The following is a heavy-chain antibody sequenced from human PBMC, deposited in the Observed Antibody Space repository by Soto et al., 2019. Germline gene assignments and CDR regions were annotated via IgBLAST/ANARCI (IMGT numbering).Heavy chain of an antibody. CDR3: GRGFGY. CDR1: GFTFSSYW. CDR2: INSDGSST. V-gene: IGHV3-74*01. Sequence: EVQLVESGGGLVQPGGSLRLSCAASGFTFSSYWMHWVRQAPGKGLVWVSRINSDGSSTYYADSVKGRFTISRDNGKDPADLQMNSLRGGDTAVYYWGRGFGYWGQGTLVTVSS. J-gene: IGHJ4*02. D-gene: IGHD3-10*01.